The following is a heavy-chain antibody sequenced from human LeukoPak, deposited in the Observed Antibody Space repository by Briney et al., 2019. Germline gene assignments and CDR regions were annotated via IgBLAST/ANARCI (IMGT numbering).Heavy chain of an antibody. D-gene: IGHD6-19*01. CDR2: IYYSGST. V-gene: IGHV4-34*01. CDR1: GGSFSAYY. CDR3: ARVGSSGWYDY. J-gene: IGHJ4*02. Sequence: SETLSLTCAVYGGSFSAYYWGWIRQPPGKGLEWIGSIYYSGSTYYNPSLKSRVTISVDTSKNQFSLKLSSVTAADTAVYYCARVGSSGWYDYWGQGTLVTVSS.